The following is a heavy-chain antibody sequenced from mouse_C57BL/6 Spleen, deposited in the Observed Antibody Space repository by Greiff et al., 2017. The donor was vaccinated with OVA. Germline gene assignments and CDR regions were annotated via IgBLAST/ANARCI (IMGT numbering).Heavy chain of an antibody. J-gene: IGHJ4*01. D-gene: IGHD1-1*01. CDR3: ARTTSYYGSRDAMDY. Sequence: EVKLVESGGGLVKPGGSLKLSCAASGFTFSDYGMHWVRQAPEKGLEWVAYISSGSSTIYYADTVKGRFTISRDNAKNTLFLQMTSLRSEDTAMYYCARTTSYYGSRDAMDYWGQGTSVTVSS. V-gene: IGHV5-17*01. CDR1: GFTFSDYG. CDR2: ISSGSSTI.